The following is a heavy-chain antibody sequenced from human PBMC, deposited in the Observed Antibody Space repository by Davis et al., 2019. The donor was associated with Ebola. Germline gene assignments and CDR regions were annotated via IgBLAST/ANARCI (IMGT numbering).Heavy chain of an antibody. CDR3: ARPDYGDSRAEYFQH. Sequence: ASVKVSCKASGYTFTSYDINWVRQATGQGLEWMGWISAYNGNTNYAQKLQGRVTMTTDTSTSTAYMELRSLRSDDTAVYYCARPDYGDSRAEYFQHWGQGTLVTVSS. V-gene: IGHV1-18*01. CDR1: GYTFTSYD. D-gene: IGHD4-17*01. J-gene: IGHJ1*01. CDR2: ISAYNGNT.